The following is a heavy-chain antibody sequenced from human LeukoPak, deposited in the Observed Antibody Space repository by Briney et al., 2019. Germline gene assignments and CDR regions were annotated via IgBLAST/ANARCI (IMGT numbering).Heavy chain of an antibody. CDR2: IYYSGST. D-gene: IGHD2-2*01. CDR1: VGSISSSSYY. V-gene: IGHV4-39*07. J-gene: IGHJ6*03. Sequence: SETLSLTCTVSVGSISSSSYYWGWIRQPPGKGLEWIGSIYYSGSTYYKPSLKSRVTISVDTSKNQFSLKLSSVTAADTAVYYCARDSRKVPAAILNYMDVWGKGTTVTVSS. CDR3: ARDSRKVPAAILNYMDV.